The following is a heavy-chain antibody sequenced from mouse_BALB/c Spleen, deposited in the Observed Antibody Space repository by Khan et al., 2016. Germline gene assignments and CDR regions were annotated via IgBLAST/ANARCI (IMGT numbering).Heavy chain of an antibody. V-gene: IGHV5-9-3*01. CDR3: ARRRYYGSSGYFDV. Sequence: VELVESGGGLVKPGGSLKLSCAASGFTFSSYAMSWVRQTPEKRLEWVATISSGGSYTYYPDSVKGRFTISRDNAKNTLYLQMSSLRSEDTAMYYCARRRYYGSSGYFDVWGAGTTVTVSS. CDR2: ISSGGSYT. D-gene: IGHD1-1*01. CDR1: GFTFSSYA. J-gene: IGHJ1*01.